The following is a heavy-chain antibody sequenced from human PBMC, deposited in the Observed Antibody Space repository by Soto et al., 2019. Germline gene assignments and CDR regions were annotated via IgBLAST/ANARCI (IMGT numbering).Heavy chain of an antibody. J-gene: IGHJ4*02. CDR2: INANSGDT. CDR3: ARGGALDGTSPPFNH. D-gene: IGHD6-19*01. V-gene: IGHV1-2*02. CDR1: GYTFSGHY. Sequence: ASVKVTCKASGYTFSGHYMHWIRQAPGQGPEWLGWINANSGDTDRAPKFQDRLTMTRDTSISTAYMELSRLRSDDTAVYYCARGGALDGTSPPFNHWGQGTLVTVSS.